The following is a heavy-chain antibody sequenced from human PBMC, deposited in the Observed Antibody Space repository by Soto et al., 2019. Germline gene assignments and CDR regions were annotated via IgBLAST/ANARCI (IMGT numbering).Heavy chain of an antibody. Sequence: QVQLVQSGAEVKKPGSSVKVSCEASGGTFSSYSFSWVRQAPGQGLEWMGRVVPILGMANYAQKFQGRVTITADKSTSTVYMEMRSLISDDTAVYYCARGGAVVVPGSVDRHNWFDPWGQGTLVTVSS. CDR2: VVPILGMA. J-gene: IGHJ5*02. CDR3: ARGGAVVVPGSVDRHNWFDP. CDR1: GGTFSSYS. V-gene: IGHV1-69*02. D-gene: IGHD2-2*01.